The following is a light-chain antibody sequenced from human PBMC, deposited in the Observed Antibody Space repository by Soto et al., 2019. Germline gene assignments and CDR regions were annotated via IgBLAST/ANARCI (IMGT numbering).Light chain of an antibody. Sequence: DILLTQSPSALSASVGDRVTITCRASEKIGNYLNWFQQKPGKAPKVLIYAAFSLQSGVPSRFSGSGSGPDFTLTIISLQPEDFATYYCQETYSTPLFTFGRGTRVDIK. V-gene: IGKV1-39*01. CDR3: QETYSTPLFT. J-gene: IGKJ3*01. CDR2: AAF. CDR1: EKIGNY.